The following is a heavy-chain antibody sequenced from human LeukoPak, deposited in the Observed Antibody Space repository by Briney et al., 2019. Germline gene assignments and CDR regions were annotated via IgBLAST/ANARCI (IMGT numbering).Heavy chain of an antibody. J-gene: IGHJ1*01. D-gene: IGHD3-22*01. CDR3: ARAPSEIGGYYPEYFRH. CDR2: KSDGST. V-gene: IGHV3-74*01. Sequence: GGSLRPSCAASGFTFSSYWMHWVRQAPGKGLVWVSRKSDGSTNYADSVKGRFTISRDNAKNTLSLQMNSLRAEDTGVYYCARAPSEIGGYYPEYFRHWGQGTLVTVSS. CDR1: GFTFSSYW.